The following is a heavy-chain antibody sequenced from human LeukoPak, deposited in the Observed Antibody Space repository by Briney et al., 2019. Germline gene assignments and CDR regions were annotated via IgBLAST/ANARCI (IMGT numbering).Heavy chain of an antibody. Sequence: GGSLRLSCTASGFTFSDYSMNWVRQAPGKGLEWVSNISRGSRTIYYSDSVKGRFTISRDNAKNSLYLQMNSLRTEDTAVYYCARDSYSSSRNDYWGQGTLVTVSS. CDR1: GFTFSDYS. CDR3: ARDSYSSSRNDY. J-gene: IGHJ4*02. CDR2: ISRGSRTI. D-gene: IGHD6-13*01. V-gene: IGHV3-48*01.